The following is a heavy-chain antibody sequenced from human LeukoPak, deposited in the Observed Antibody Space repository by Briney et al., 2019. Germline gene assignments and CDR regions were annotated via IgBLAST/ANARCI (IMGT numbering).Heavy chain of an antibody. CDR3: VRDGYSYGFMLAFDI. J-gene: IGHJ3*02. Sequence: PGGSLRLSCAASGFTFSGYWMHWVRQAPGKGLVWVSRINSDGSSTSYADSVKGRFTISRDSAKNTLYLQMNSLRAEDTAGYYCVRDGYSYGFMLAFDIWGLGTRVTVSS. D-gene: IGHD5-18*01. CDR2: INSDGSST. CDR1: GFTFSGYW. V-gene: IGHV3-74*01.